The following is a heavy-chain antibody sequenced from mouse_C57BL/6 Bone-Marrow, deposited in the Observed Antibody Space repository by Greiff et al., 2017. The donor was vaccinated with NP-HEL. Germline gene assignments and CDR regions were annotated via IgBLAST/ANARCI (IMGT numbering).Heavy chain of an antibody. Sequence: EVKLMESGGGLVQPGGSMKLSCVASGFTFSNYWMNWVRQSPERGLEWVAQIRLKSDNYATPYAESVKGRFTISRDDSKSSVYLQRNNLRAEDTEIYYCTGPHGSSHFDYWGQGTTLTVSS. CDR2: IRLKSDNYAT. CDR1: GFTFSNYW. CDR3: TGPHGSSHFDY. D-gene: IGHD1-1*01. J-gene: IGHJ2*01. V-gene: IGHV6-3*01.